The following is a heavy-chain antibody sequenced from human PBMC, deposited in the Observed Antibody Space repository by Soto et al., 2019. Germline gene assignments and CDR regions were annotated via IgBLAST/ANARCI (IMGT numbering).Heavy chain of an antibody. CDR1: GFTFSSYW. Sequence: GGSLRLSCAASGFTFSSYWMSWVRQAPGKGLEWVANIKQDGSEKYYVDSVKGRFTISRDNAKNSLYLQMNSLRAEDTAVYYCAREMGYPYYYGMDVWGQGTTVTFSS. J-gene: IGHJ6*02. CDR3: AREMGYPYYYGMDV. V-gene: IGHV3-7*01. CDR2: IKQDGSEK. D-gene: IGHD5-18*01.